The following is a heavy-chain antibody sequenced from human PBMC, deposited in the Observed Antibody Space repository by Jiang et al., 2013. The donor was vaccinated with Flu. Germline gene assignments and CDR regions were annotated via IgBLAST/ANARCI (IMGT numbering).Heavy chain of an antibody. Sequence: RLSCAASGLTLSDLYLDWVRQAPGKGLEWVGRLRNTASSYSTKYAAFVRGRFAISRDFSKNSLHLQMNSLQVEDTAVYYCARLLCSSSTCYVSQWGQGSLVTVSS. D-gene: IGHD2-2*01. J-gene: IGHJ4*02. CDR3: ARLLCSSSTCYVSQ. CDR1: GLTLSDLY. CDR2: LRNTASSYST. V-gene: IGHV3-72*01.